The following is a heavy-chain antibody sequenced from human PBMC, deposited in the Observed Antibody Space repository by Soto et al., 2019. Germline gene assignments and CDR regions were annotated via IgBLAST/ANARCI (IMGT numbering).Heavy chain of an antibody. D-gene: IGHD1-26*01. CDR3: ARELYGLYYYYGMDV. Sequence: SETLSLTCAVYGGSFSGYYWSWIRQPPGKGLEWIGEINHSGSTNYNPSLKSRVTISVDTSKNQFPLKLSSVTAADTAVHYCARELYGLYYYYGMDVWGQGTTVTVSS. CDR2: INHSGST. V-gene: IGHV4-34*01. CDR1: GGSFSGYY. J-gene: IGHJ6*02.